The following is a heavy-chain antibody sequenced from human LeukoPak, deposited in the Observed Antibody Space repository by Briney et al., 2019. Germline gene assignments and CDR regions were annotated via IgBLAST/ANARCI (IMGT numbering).Heavy chain of an antibody. Sequence: GRSLRLSCAASGFTFSSYGMSWVRQAPGKGLEWVSGVNWNGGSTGYADSVKGRFTISRDNAKNSLYLQMNSLRAEDTALYYCARGLSYYDSSGYYFGLSGDLFFDYWGQGTLVTVSS. CDR2: VNWNGGST. D-gene: IGHD3-22*01. V-gene: IGHV3-20*04. CDR3: ARGLSYYDSSGYYFGLSGDLFFDY. CDR1: GFTFSSYG. J-gene: IGHJ4*02.